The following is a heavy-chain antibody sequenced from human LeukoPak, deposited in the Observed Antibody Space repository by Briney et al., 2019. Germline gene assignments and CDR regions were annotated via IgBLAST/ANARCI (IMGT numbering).Heavy chain of an antibody. CDR2: ISSNGGST. D-gene: IGHD1-26*01. CDR1: GFTFSSYA. Sequence: QTGGSLRLSCAASGFTFSSYAMHWVRQAPGKGLEYVSAISSNGGSTYYANSVKGRFTISRDNSKNTLYLQMGSLRAEDMAVYYCARDRDSGSYSDYWGQGTLVTVSS. CDR3: ARDRDSGSYSDY. V-gene: IGHV3-64*01. J-gene: IGHJ4*02.